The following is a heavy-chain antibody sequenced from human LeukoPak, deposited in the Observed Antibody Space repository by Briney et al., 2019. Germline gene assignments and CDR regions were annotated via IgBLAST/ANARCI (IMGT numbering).Heavy chain of an antibody. CDR2: IRYDGSNK. D-gene: IGHD6-6*01. CDR3: AKEYSSSSGMYYFDY. J-gene: IGHJ4*02. Sequence: TGGSLRLSCAASGFTFSSYGMHWVRQAPGKGLEWVAFIRYDGSNKYYADSVKGRFTNSRDNSKNTLYLQMNSLRAEDTAVYYCAKEYSSSSGMYYFDYWGQGTLVTVSS. V-gene: IGHV3-30*02. CDR1: GFTFSSYG.